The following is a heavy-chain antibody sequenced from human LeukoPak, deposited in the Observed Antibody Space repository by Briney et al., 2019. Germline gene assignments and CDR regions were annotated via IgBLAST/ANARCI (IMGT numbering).Heavy chain of an antibody. CDR3: AKGPLTEVAGTTWDY. CDR1: GFTFSSYA. Sequence: GGSLRFSCAASGFTFSSYAMSWVRQAPGKGLEWVSAISGSGGSTYYADSVKGRFTISRDSSKNTLYLQMNSLRAEDTAVYYCAKGPLTEVAGTTWDYWGQGTLVTVSS. J-gene: IGHJ4*02. V-gene: IGHV3-23*01. CDR2: ISGSGGST. D-gene: IGHD6-19*01.